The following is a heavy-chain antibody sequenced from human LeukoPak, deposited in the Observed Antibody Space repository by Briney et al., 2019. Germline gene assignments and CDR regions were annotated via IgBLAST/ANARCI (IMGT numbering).Heavy chain of an antibody. D-gene: IGHD6-19*01. J-gene: IGHJ2*01. V-gene: IGHV1-69*06. Sequence: SVKVSCKASGGTFSSYAISWVRQAPGQGLEWMGGIIPIFGTANYAQKFQGRVTITADKSTSTAYMELSSLRSEDTAVYYCARGRGAVAGTWYFDLWGRGTLVTVSS. CDR3: ARGRGAVAGTWYFDL. CDR2: IIPIFGTA. CDR1: GGTFSSYA.